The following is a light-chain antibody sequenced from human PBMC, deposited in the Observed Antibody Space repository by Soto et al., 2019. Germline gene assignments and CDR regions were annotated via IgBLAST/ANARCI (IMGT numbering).Light chain of an antibody. CDR1: QSISSY. Sequence: DIQMTQSPSSLSASVGDRVTITCRASQSISSYLNWYQQEPGKAPKLLIYAASSLQSGVPSRFSGSGSGTDFTLTISSLQPVDFATYHCHQSYSTPHTLRLGSQVNIK. V-gene: IGKV1-39*01. CDR3: HQSYSTPHT. CDR2: AAS. J-gene: IGKJ3*01.